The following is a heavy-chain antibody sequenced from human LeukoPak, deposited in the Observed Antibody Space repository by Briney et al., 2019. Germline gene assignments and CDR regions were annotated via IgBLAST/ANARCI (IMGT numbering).Heavy chain of an antibody. CDR3: ARGCSSTSCYTS. CDR1: GGSFSGYY. CDR2: INHSGST. J-gene: IGHJ5*02. D-gene: IGHD2-2*02. Sequence: PSGTLSLTCAVYGGSFSGYYWSWIRQPPGKGLEWIGEINHSGSTNYNPSLKSRVTISVDTSKNRFSLKLSSVTAADTAVYYCARGCSSTSCYTSWGQGTLVTVSS. V-gene: IGHV4-34*01.